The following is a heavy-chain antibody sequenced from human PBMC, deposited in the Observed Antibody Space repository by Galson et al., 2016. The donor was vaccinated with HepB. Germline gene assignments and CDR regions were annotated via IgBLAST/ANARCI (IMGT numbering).Heavy chain of an antibody. CDR1: GGSISSGGYY. V-gene: IGHV4-31*03. CDR2: IYYSGST. D-gene: IGHD3-10*01. CDR3: ARGLRGWFRELSAPDY. J-gene: IGHJ4*02. Sequence: TLSLTCTVSGGSISSGGYYWSWIRQHPGKGLEWIGYIYYSGSTYYNPSLKSRVIMSVDTSKNQFSLRLSSVTAADTAVYYCARGLRGWFRELSAPDYWGQGTLVTVSS.